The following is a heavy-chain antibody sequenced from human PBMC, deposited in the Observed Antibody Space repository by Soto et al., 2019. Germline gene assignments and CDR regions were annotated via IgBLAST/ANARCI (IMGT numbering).Heavy chain of an antibody. CDR1: GFTFSSYA. Sequence: EVQLLESGGGLVQPGGSLRLSCAASGFTFSSYAMSWVRQAPGKGLEWVSLISGSGGGTYYADSVKGRFTISRDNSKNTLYFQMTSLRAEDIAVYYCAKDGVVDAPDYWGQGTLVTVSS. V-gene: IGHV3-23*01. CDR2: ISGSGGGT. CDR3: AKDGVVDAPDY. J-gene: IGHJ4*02. D-gene: IGHD2-2*01.